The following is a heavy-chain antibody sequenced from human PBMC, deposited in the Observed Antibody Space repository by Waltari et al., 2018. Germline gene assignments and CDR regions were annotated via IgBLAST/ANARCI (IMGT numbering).Heavy chain of an antibody. Sequence: EVQLVESGGRLIRPGGSLSFSCAAPGINFDEYAMTWVRQAPGKGLQWVSSINWSGGDINYADSVKGRFTVSRDNAKRSLYLQMDSLRVEDTAFYYCARRNSEDYWGQGTLVTVSS. CDR1: GINFDEYA. V-gene: IGHV3-20*04. J-gene: IGHJ4*02. CDR3: ARRNSEDY. D-gene: IGHD4-4*01. CDR2: INWSGGDI.